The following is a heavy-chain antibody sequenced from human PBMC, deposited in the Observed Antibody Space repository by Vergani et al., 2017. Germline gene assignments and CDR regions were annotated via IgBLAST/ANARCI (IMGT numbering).Heavy chain of an antibody. V-gene: IGHV1-46*01. CDR2: INPSGGHT. CDR1: GYTFSNYY. Sequence: QVQVVQSGAEVKKSGASVKVSCKTSGYTFSNYYMHWVRQAPGQGLEWMGIINPSGGHTNYAQKFQGRVTMTRDTSTSTVYMELSSLRSEDTAIYYCATGTIVATTAGDYWGQGTLVTVSS. D-gene: IGHD5-12*01. J-gene: IGHJ4*02. CDR3: ATGTIVATTAGDY.